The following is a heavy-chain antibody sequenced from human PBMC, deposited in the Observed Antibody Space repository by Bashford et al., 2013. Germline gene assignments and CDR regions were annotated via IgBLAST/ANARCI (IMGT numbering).Heavy chain of an antibody. D-gene: IGHD6-19*01. V-gene: IGHV3-33*08. CDR3: ARVGYSSPVDY. CDR2: IMYDGSNK. J-gene: IGHJ4*02. CDR1: GFSFSDSA. Sequence: GGSLRLSCAASGFSFSDSAINWVRQASGKGLEWVAVIMYDGSNKYYADSVRGRFTISRDNSKNTLYLTNEQPESRGHGVYYCARVGYSSPVDYXGQGPGH.